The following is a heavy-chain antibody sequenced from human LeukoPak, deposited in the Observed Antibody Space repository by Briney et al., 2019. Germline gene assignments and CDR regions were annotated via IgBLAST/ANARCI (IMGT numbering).Heavy chain of an antibody. CDR3: VREGYYGSGSYYFDY. V-gene: IGHV3-74*01. Sequence: GGSLRLSCAASGFTFSSYWMHWVRQAPGEGLVWVSRINSDGSSTSHADSVKGRFTISRDNAKNTLYMQLNSLRADDTAVYYCVREGYYGSGSYYFDYWGQGTLVTVSS. D-gene: IGHD3-10*01. CDR2: INSDGSST. CDR1: GFTFSSYW. J-gene: IGHJ4*02.